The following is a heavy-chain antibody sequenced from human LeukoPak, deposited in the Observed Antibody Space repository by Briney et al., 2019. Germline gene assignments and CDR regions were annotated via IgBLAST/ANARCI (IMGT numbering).Heavy chain of an antibody. CDR3: ARDIGMTTVTTRDY. Sequence: GASVKVSCKASGYTFTGYYMHWVRQAPGQGLEWMGRISPNSGGTNYAQKFQGRVTMTRDTSISTAYMELSRLRSDDTAVYYCARDIGMTTVTTRDYWGQGTLVTVSS. CDR1: GYTFTGYY. V-gene: IGHV1-2*06. D-gene: IGHD4-17*01. CDR2: ISPNSGGT. J-gene: IGHJ4*02.